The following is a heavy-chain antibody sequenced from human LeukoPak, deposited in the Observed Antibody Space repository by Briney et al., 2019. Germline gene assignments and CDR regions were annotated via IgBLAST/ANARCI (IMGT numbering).Heavy chain of an antibody. CDR1: GFTFSSHL. J-gene: IGHJ4*02. V-gene: IGHV3-7*01. D-gene: IGHD3-16*01. CDR2: MRQDGSEK. Sequence: PGGSLRLSCAASGFTFSSHLISWVRQAPGKGLEWVANMRQDGSEKFYADSVKGRFTISRDNAKNSQYLQMNSLRAEDTAVYYCAREGEAFDYWGQGTLVTVSS. CDR3: AREGEAFDY.